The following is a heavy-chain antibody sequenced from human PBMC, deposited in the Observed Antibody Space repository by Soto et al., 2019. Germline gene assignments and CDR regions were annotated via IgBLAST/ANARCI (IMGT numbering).Heavy chain of an antibody. CDR2: ISTYNGDT. CDR3: AGQGSWPYYYYGLDV. D-gene: IGHD1-26*01. V-gene: IGHV1-18*01. Sequence: GPEVRKPGASVKVSCEASGYTFTTSGISWVRQVPGQGLEWMGWISTYNGDTNSAQNFQGRVLMTADTSTGTAYMELMSLKSDDTAVYYCAGQGSWPYYYYGLDVWGQGTTVTVSS. J-gene: IGHJ6*02. CDR1: GYTFTTSG.